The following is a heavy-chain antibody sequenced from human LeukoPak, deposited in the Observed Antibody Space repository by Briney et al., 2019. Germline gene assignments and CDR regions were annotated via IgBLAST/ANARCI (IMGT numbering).Heavy chain of an antibody. Sequence: GGSLRLSCTASGFIFNNFAMTWVRQAPGKGLEWVSAISGSGGSTYYADSVKGRFTISRDNSKNTLYLQMNSLRAEDTAVYYCAKDHYYDSSGFDYWGQGTLVTVSS. J-gene: IGHJ4*02. CDR1: GFIFNNFA. D-gene: IGHD3-22*01. V-gene: IGHV3-23*01. CDR3: AKDHYYDSSGFDY. CDR2: ISGSGGST.